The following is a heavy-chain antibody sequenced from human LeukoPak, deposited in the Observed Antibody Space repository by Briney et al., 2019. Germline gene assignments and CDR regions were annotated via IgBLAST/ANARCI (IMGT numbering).Heavy chain of an antibody. D-gene: IGHD2-15*01. V-gene: IGHV1-46*01. CDR3: ARGAGYCSGGSCYPDDAFDI. CDR2: INPSDHFT. J-gene: IGHJ3*02. CDR1: GYSFTGHY. Sequence: ASVKVSCKASGYSFTGHYMHWVRQAPGQGLEWMGVINPSDHFTRYAQKFQGRVTMTRDLSTSTAYMELRSLRSDDTAVYYCARGAGYCSGGSCYPDDAFDIWGQGTMVTVPS.